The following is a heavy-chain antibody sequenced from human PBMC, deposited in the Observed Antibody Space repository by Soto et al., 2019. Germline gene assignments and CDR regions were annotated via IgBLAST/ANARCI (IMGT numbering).Heavy chain of an antibody. CDR3: ARVAGGIVASFVYSGGYFHFDY. Sequence: VASVKVSCKASGGTFSSYAISWVRQAPGQGLEWMGGIIPIFGTANYAQKFQGRVTITADKSTSTAYMELSSLRSEDTAVYYCARVAGGIVASFVYSGGYFHFDYWGQGALVTVSS. V-gene: IGHV1-69*06. CDR2: IIPIFGTA. J-gene: IGHJ4*02. CDR1: GGTFSSYA. D-gene: IGHD3-22*01.